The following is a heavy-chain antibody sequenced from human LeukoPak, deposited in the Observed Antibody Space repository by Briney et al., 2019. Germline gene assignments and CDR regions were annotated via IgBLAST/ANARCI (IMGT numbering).Heavy chain of an antibody. V-gene: IGHV4-34*01. CDR3: ARPSRYCSSTSCYLGRANDAFDI. CDR2: INHTGST. J-gene: IGHJ3*02. Sequence: SETLSLTCAVYGGSFSGYYWSWMRQPPGKGLEWIGEINHTGSTNYKASLKSRVTMSVDTSKNQFSLKLSSVTAADTAVYYCARPSRYCSSTSCYLGRANDAFDIWGQGTMVTVSS. CDR1: GGSFSGYY. D-gene: IGHD2-2*01.